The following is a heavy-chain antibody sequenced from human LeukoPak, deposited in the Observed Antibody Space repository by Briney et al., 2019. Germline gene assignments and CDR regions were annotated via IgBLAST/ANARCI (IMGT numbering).Heavy chain of an antibody. Sequence: PGRSLRLSCAASGFTFDIHGMNWVRQAPGKVLEWVAIISYDGREEYSADSVKGRFTISRDNSKNTVYLQMNSLRPEDTAVYYCAKARSTYCSGSACYSTGFEVWGQGTMVTVSS. CDR3: AKARSTYCSGSACYSTGFEV. J-gene: IGHJ3*01. CDR2: ISYDGREE. V-gene: IGHV3-30*18. CDR1: GFTFDIHG. D-gene: IGHD2-15*01.